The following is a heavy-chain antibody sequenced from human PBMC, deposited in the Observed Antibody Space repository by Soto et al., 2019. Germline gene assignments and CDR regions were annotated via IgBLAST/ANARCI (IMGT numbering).Heavy chain of an antibody. CDR2: IKQDGSEK. Sequence: EVQLVESGGGLVQPGGSLRLSCAASGFTFSSYWMSWVRQAPGKGLEWVANIKQDGSEKYYVDSVKGRFTISRDNAKNSLYLQMNSLRAEDTAVYYCARDTSVVWGSYRNDAFDIWGQGTMVTVSS. CDR1: GFTFSSYW. D-gene: IGHD3-16*02. J-gene: IGHJ3*02. V-gene: IGHV3-7*03. CDR3: ARDTSVVWGSYRNDAFDI.